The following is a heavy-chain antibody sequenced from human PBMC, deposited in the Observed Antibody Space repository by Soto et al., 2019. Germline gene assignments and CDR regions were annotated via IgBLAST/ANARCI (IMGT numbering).Heavy chain of an antibody. CDR1: GFTFSSYG. CDR2: ISYDGSNK. V-gene: IGHV3-30*18. D-gene: IGHD2-2*02. J-gene: IGHJ4*02. Sequence: PGGSLRLSCAASGFTFSSYGMYWVRQAPGKGLEWVAAISYDGSNKYYADSVKGRFTISRDNSKNTLYLQMNSLRAEDTAVYYFAKGSYSNIYSDFDYWRQGTLVSVSS. CDR3: AKGSYSNIYSDFDY.